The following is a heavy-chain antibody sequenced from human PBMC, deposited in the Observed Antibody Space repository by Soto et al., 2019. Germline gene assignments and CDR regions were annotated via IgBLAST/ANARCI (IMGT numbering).Heavy chain of an antibody. CDR1: GYSFTSYW. J-gene: IGHJ6*03. D-gene: IGHD2-15*01. V-gene: IGHV5-51*01. CDR2: IYPGDSDT. CDR3: ARHGTGSYCSGGSCYETDYYYMDV. Sequence: GESLKISCKGSGYSFTSYWIGWVRQMPGKGLEWMGIIYPGDSDTRYSPSFQGQVTISADKSISTAYLQWSSLKASDTAMYYCARHGTGSYCSGGSCYETDYYYMDVWGKGTTVTV.